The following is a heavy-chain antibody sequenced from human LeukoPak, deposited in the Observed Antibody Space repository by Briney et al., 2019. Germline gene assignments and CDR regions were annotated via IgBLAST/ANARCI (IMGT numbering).Heavy chain of an antibody. Sequence: GGSLRLSCAASGFTFSSYAMHWVRQAPGKGLEWVAVISYDGSNKYYADSVKGRFTISRDNSKNTLYLQMNSLRAEDTAVYYCARRYCSSTSCYQDDWFDPWGQGTLVTVSS. D-gene: IGHD2-2*01. CDR1: GFTFSSYA. CDR3: ARRYCSSTSCYQDDWFDP. V-gene: IGHV3-30-3*01. J-gene: IGHJ5*02. CDR2: ISYDGSNK.